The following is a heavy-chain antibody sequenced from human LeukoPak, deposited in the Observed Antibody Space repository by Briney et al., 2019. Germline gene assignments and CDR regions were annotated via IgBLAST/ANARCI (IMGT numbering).Heavy chain of an antibody. CDR2: IRYDGSNK. Sequence: GGSLRLSCAASGFTFSSYGMHWVRQAPGKGLEWVAFIRYDGSNKYYADSVKGRFTIPRDNSKNTLYLQMNSLRAEDTAVYYCATDPGIAAAGTTTLFDYWGQGALVTVSS. V-gene: IGHV3-30*02. CDR1: GFTFSSYG. CDR3: ATDPGIAAAGTTTLFDY. J-gene: IGHJ4*02. D-gene: IGHD6-13*01.